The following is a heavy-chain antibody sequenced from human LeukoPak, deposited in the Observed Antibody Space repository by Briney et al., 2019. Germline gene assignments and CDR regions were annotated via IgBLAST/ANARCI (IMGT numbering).Heavy chain of an antibody. D-gene: IGHD5-18*01. V-gene: IGHV4-34*01. CDR2: ISHRGRS. CDR1: GGSFSGYY. CDR3: ARARRGYSYGLDY. Sequence: SETLSLTCAVYGGSFSGYYWSWIRQPPGKGLEWIGEISHRGRSNYNPSLKSRVTISVDTSKNQFSLKLSSVTAADTAVYYCARARRGYSYGLDYWGQGTLVTVSS. J-gene: IGHJ4*02.